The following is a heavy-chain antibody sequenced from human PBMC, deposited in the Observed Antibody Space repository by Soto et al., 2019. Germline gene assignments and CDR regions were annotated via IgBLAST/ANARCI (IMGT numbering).Heavy chain of an antibody. J-gene: IGHJ6*02. CDR2: ISGSSSYT. D-gene: IGHD3-22*01. Sequence: GGSLRLSCAASGFTFSDYYMSWIRQAPGKGLEWVSYISGSSSYTNYADSVKGRFTISRDNAKNSLYLQMNSLRAEDTAVYYCARVSYDSSGFYGMDVWGQGTTVTVS. CDR1: GFTFSDYY. CDR3: ARVSYDSSGFYGMDV. V-gene: IGHV3-11*06.